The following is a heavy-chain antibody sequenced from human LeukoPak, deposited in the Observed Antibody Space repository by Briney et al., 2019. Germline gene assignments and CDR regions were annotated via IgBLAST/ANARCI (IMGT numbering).Heavy chain of an antibody. CDR3: ARSRGITRVVWFDP. CDR1: GGSFSDFY. D-gene: IGHD2-15*01. CDR2: INHSGST. J-gene: IGHJ5*02. V-gene: IGHV4-34*01. Sequence: SETLSLTCAVYGGSFSDFYWSWICNPPRKGLEWIGEINHSGSTNYNPSLKSRVTISVDTSKNQFSLKLSSVTAADTAVYYCARSRGITRVVWFDPWGQGTLVTVSS.